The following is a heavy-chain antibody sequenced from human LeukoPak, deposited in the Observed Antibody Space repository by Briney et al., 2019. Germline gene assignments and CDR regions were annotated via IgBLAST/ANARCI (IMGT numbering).Heavy chain of an antibody. J-gene: IGHJ4*02. CDR3: ARHYVFVSGGSSFDF. D-gene: IGHD3-16*01. Sequence: SETLSLTCTVSGGSINSYYWSWIRQPPGKGLEWIGCIYYSGSTNYNPSLKTRLTISLDTSKNQFSLKLSSVTAADTAVYYCARHYVFVSGGSSFDFWGQGTLVTVSS. CDR2: IYYSGST. V-gene: IGHV4-59*08. CDR1: GGSINSYY.